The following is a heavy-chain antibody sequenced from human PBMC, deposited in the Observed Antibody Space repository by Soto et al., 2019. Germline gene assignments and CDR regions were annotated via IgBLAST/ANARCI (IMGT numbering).Heavy chain of an antibody. CDR3: ARVMNDKYNWFDP. CDR1: GCSISSYY. J-gene: IGHJ5*02. Sequence: SETLSLTCTVSGCSISSYYWSWIRQPPGKGLEWIGYIYYSGSTNYNPSLKSRVTISVDTSKNQFSLKLSSVTAADTAVYYCARVMNDKYNWFDPWGQGTLVTVSS. CDR2: IYYSGST. V-gene: IGHV4-59*01. D-gene: IGHD1-1*01.